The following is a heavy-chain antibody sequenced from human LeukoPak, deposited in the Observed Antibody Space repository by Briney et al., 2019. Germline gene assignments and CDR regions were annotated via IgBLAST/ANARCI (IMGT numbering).Heavy chain of an antibody. D-gene: IGHD2-21*02. CDR3: ARHVTRQDYFDY. CDR1: GYRFTQYW. J-gene: IGHJ4*02. V-gene: IGHV5-51*01. CDR2: IYPGDSDT. Sequence: GESLKISCKTSGYRFTQYWIGWVRQMPGKGLEWMGIIYPGDSDTRYSPSFQGQVTISADKSISTAYLQWSSLKASDTAMYYCARHVTRQDYFDYWGQGTLVTVSS.